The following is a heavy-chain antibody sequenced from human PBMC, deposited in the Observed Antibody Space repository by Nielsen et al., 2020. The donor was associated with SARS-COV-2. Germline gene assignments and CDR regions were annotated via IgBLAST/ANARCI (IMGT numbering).Heavy chain of an antibody. CDR1: GFTFSSYG. CDR3: ATGDYYDSSGYYDLDY. Sequence: GGSLRLSCAASGFTFSSYGMHWVRQAPGKGLEWEAVIWYDGSNKYYADSVKGRFTISRDNSKNTLYLQMNSLRAEDTAVYYCATGDYYDSSGYYDLDYWGQGTLVTVSS. V-gene: IGHV3-33*01. J-gene: IGHJ4*02. D-gene: IGHD3-22*01. CDR2: IWYDGSNK.